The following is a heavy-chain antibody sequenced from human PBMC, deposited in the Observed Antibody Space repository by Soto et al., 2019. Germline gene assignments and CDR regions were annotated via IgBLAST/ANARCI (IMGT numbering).Heavy chain of an antibody. CDR1: GYTFTSYG. Sequence: QVQLVQSGAEVKKPGASVKVSCKASGYTFTSYGISWVRQAPGQGLEWMGWISDYNGNTNYAQKLQGRVNMTTDTSTSRASMELRSLRSDDTAVYYCARDHYYYGSGPLPESCMDVWGQGTTVTVSS. D-gene: IGHD3-10*01. V-gene: IGHV1-18*01. CDR3: ARDHYYYGSGPLPESCMDV. CDR2: ISDYNGNT. J-gene: IGHJ6*02.